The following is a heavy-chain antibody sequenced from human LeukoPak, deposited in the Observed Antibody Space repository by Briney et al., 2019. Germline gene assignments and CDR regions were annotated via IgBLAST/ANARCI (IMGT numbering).Heavy chain of an antibody. V-gene: IGHV3-74*01. CDR1: GFSFSSYW. CDR2: ISNDESTI. J-gene: IGHJ5*02. D-gene: IGHD7-27*01. Sequence: GGYLRLSCAASGFSFSSYWMHWVRQAPGKGPVWVSLISNDESTIIYADSVKGRFTISRDNAKNTLYLQMSSLRAEDTAVYYCARDVGTWGQGTLVTVSS. CDR3: ARDVGT.